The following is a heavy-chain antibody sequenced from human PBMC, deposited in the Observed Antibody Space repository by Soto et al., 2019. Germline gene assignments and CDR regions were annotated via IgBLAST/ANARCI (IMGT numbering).Heavy chain of an antibody. V-gene: IGHV4-59*08. J-gene: IGHJ6*03. D-gene: IGHD3-10*01. CDR2: IYYSGST. CDR1: GGSISSYY. CDR3: ARILRGVTSYYYYYMDV. Sequence: PSETLSLTCTVSGGSISSYYWSWIRQPPGKGLEWIGYIYYSGSTNYNPSLKSRVTISVDTSKNQFSLKLSSVTAADTAVYYCARILRGVTSYYYYYMDVWGKGTTVTAP.